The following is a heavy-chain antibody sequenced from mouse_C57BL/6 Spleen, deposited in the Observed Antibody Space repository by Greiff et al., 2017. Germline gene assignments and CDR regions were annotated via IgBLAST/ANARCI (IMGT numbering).Heavy chain of an antibody. CDR3: ARWDYDYEAWFAY. Sequence: QVQLQQSGAELVRPGPSVKMSCKASGYTFTNYWIGWAKQRPGHGLEWIGDIYPGGGYTNYNEKFKGKATLTADKSSSTAYMQFSSLTSEDSAIYYCARWDYDYEAWFAYWGQGTLVTVSA. J-gene: IGHJ3*01. D-gene: IGHD2-4*01. CDR2: IYPGGGYT. V-gene: IGHV1-63*01. CDR1: GYTFTNYW.